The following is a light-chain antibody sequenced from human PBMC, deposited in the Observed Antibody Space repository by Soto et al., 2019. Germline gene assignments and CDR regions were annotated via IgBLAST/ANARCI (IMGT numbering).Light chain of an antibody. CDR2: DAS. J-gene: IGKJ4*01. CDR1: QSIRTN. Sequence: EIMMTQSPATVSVSPGERATLSCRASQSIRTNVAWYQQKPGQALRLLIYDASTLATGLSSGFSGSGSGTEITLTISSLQSEDVAIYYCQQYNDWPPLTFGGGTRLDI. V-gene: IGKV3-15*01. CDR3: QQYNDWPPLT.